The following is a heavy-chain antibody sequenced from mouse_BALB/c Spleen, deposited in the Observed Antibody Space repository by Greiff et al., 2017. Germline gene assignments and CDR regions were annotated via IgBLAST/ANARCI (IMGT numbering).Heavy chain of an antibody. J-gene: IGHJ3*01. CDR2: IDPENGDT. V-gene: IGHV14-4*02. Sequence: VQLQQSGAELVRSGASVKLSCTASGFNIKDYYMHWVKQRPEQGLEWIGWIDPENGDTEYAPKFQGKATMTADTSSNTAYLQLSSLTSEDTAVYYCNPYYYGSSSFAYWGQGTLVTVSA. D-gene: IGHD1-1*01. CDR3: NPYYYGSSSFAY. CDR1: GFNIKDYY.